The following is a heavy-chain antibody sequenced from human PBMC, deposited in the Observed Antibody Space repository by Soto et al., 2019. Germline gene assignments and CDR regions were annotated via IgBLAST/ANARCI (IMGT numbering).Heavy chain of an antibody. CDR2: ISPSTSHI. J-gene: IGHJ6*02. V-gene: IGHV3-21*03. D-gene: IGHD2-15*01. CDR3: SGCSGGACHRNYGMDV. CDR1: GFTFSSCT. Sequence: EVHLVESGGGLVKPGGSLRLSCAVSGFTFSSCTMNWVRQAPGKGLEWVSSISPSTSHIYYTDSVKGRFTISRDNAKNSLFLQMNRLRAADTAVYYCSGCSGGACHRNYGMDVWGQGPTVTVSS.